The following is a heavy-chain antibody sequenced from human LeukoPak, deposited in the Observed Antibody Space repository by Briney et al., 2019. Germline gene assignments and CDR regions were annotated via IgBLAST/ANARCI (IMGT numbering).Heavy chain of an antibody. CDR2: INSDGSST. J-gene: IGHJ6*02. D-gene: IGHD3-3*01. Sequence: PGGSLRLSCAASGFTFSSYWMHWVRQAPGKGLVWVSRINSDGSSTSYADSVKGRFTISRDNAKNTLYLQMNSLRAEDTAVYYCYFWSGYYSDYYYGMDVWGQGTTVTVSS. V-gene: IGHV3-74*01. CDR1: GFTFSSYW. CDR3: YFWSGYYSDYYYGMDV.